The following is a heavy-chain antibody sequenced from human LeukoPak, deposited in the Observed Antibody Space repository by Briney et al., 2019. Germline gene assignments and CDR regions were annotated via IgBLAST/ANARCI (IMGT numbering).Heavy chain of an antibody. CDR3: ARDHASGSFYPDY. V-gene: IGHV3-48*03. CDR2: ISSSGSDI. D-gene: IGHD3-10*01. Sequence: GGSLRLSCVVSGFTFSSFEMNWVRQAPGKGLEWVSYISSSGSDIYYTDSVKGRFTISRDNAKNSLFLQMNSLRAEDTAVYYCARDHASGSFYPDYWGQETLVTVSS. CDR1: GFTFSSFE. J-gene: IGHJ4*02.